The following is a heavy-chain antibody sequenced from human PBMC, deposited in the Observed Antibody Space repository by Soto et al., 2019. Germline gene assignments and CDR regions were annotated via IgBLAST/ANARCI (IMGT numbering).Heavy chain of an antibody. Sequence: QVQLVESGGGVVQPGRSLRLSCATSGFTFKTYRMHWVRQAPGKGLEWVAVISYDGNNKYYADSVKGRFTISRDIPKNTLYLQLNSLRAEDTAVYYCAKEGLYKTLDYWGQGTLVTVST. CDR3: AKEGLYKTLDY. D-gene: IGHD1-1*01. J-gene: IGHJ4*02. CDR2: ISYDGNNK. CDR1: GFTFKTYR. V-gene: IGHV3-30*18.